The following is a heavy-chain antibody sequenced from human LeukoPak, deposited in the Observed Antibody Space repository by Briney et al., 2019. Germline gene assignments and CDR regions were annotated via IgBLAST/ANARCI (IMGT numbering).Heavy chain of an antibody. J-gene: IGHJ5*02. CDR2: ISSSSSYI. CDR1: GFTFSSYS. V-gene: IGHV3-21*01. D-gene: IGHD5-18*01. Sequence: GGSLRLSCAASGFTFSSYSMNWVRQAPGKGLEWVSSISSSSSYIYYADSVKGRFTISRDNAKNSLYLQMNSLRAEDTAVYYCAKARGLDTAMAWGQGTLVTVSS. CDR3: AKARGLDTAMA.